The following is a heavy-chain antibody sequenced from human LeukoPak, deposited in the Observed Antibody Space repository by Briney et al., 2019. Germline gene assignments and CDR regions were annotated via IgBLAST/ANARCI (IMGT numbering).Heavy chain of an antibody. Sequence: SETLSLTCTISGGSISSYYWSWIRQPPGKGLEWIGYIYYSGSTNYNPSLKSRVTISVDTSKKQFSPKLSSVTAADTAVYYCARGRRVYYYDSSGYPHDAFDIWGQGTMVTVSS. CDR1: GGSISSYY. D-gene: IGHD3-22*01. CDR3: ARGRRVYYYDSSGYPHDAFDI. CDR2: IYYSGST. V-gene: IGHV4-59*01. J-gene: IGHJ3*02.